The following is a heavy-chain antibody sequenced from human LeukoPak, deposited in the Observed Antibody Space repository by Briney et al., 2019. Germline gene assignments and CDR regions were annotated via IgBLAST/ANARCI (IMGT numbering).Heavy chain of an antibody. D-gene: IGHD3-9*01. J-gene: IGHJ4*02. CDR1: GFTFDDYG. V-gene: IGHV3-20*04. Sequence: GGSLRLSCEASGFTFDDYGMSWVRQGPGKGLEWVSGINWNGGSTGYSDSVKGRFTISRDNAKNSLYLQMNSLRAEDTALYYCAREYFETPNQLDYWGQGALVTVSS. CDR2: INWNGGST. CDR3: AREYFETPNQLDY.